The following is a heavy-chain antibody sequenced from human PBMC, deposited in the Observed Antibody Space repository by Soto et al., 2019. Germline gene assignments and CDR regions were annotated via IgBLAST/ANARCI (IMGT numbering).Heavy chain of an antibody. J-gene: IGHJ4*02. CDR3: ANSGGAVAGTLDY. V-gene: IGHV3-30*18. Sequence: GGSLILSCAASGFTFSSYGMHWVRQAPGKGLEWVAVISYDGSNKYYADSVKGRFTISRDNSKNTLYLQMNSLRAEDTAVYYCANSGGAVAGTLDYWGQGTLVTVSS. CDR2: ISYDGSNK. CDR1: GFTFSSYG. D-gene: IGHD6-19*01.